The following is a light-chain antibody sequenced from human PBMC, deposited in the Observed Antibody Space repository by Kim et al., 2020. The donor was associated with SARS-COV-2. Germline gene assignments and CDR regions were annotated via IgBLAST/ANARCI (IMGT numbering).Light chain of an antibody. CDR3: LLYYSGVRV. J-gene: IGLJ2*01. CDR2: DIT. Sequence: QAVVTQEPSLTVSPGGTVTLTCGSSTGAVTSGHFPYWFQHKPGQAPSTLIYDITQRHSWTPARFSGSLLGDKAALTLSGAQPEDEADYYSLLYYSGVRVFGGGTQLTVL. CDR1: TGAVTSGHF. V-gene: IGLV7-46*01.